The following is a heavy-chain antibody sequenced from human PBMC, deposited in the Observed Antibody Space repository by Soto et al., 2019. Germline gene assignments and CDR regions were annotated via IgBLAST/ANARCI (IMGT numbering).Heavy chain of an antibody. D-gene: IGHD3-10*01. CDR1: GGSFSGYY. CDR3: ARGILRYPYYYGSGSSFGWFDP. CDR2: INHSGST. J-gene: IGHJ5*02. Sequence: SETLSLTCAVYGGSFSGYYWSWIRQPPGKGLEWIGEINHSGSTNYNPSLKSRVTISVDTSKNQFSLRLSSVTAADTAVYYCARGILRYPYYYGSGSSFGWFDPWGQGTLVTVS. V-gene: IGHV4-34*01.